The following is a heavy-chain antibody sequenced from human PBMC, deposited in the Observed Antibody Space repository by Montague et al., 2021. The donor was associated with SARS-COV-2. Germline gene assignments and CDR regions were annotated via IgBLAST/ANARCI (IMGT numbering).Heavy chain of an antibody. J-gene: IGHJ4*02. Sequence: NNYAESVKGRITIDPDTSKHQFSLQLNSVTPEDTAVYYCARTSASSDYWGQGTMVTVSS. CDR2: N. D-gene: IGHD1-26*01. CDR3: ARTSASSDY. V-gene: IGHV6-1*01.